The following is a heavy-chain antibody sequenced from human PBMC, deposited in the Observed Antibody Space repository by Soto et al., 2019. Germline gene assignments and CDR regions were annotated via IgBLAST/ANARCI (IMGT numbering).Heavy chain of an antibody. CDR3: ARHPVDIVVVVAATGDY. Sequence: WGSLRLSCAASGFTFSSYAMHWVRQAPGKGLEWVAVISYDGSNKYYADSVRGRFTISRDNSKNTLYLQMNSLRAEDTAVYYCARHPVDIVVVVAATGDYWGQGTLVTVSS. V-gene: IGHV3-30-3*01. CDR1: GFTFSSYA. CDR2: ISYDGSNK. J-gene: IGHJ4*02. D-gene: IGHD2-15*01.